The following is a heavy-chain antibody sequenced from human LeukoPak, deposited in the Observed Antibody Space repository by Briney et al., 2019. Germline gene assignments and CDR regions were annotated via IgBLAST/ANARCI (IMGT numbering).Heavy chain of an antibody. CDR2: IKYDGSEK. CDR3: ATDRGLR. Sequence: GGSLRLSCAASGLTFSDYWMYWVRQAPGKGLEWVANIKYDGSEKYYVDSVKGRFTISRDNAKNSLYLQMNSLRVEDTAMHYCATDRGLRWGKGTTVTVSS. V-gene: IGHV3-7*03. J-gene: IGHJ6*04. CDR1: GLTFSDYW.